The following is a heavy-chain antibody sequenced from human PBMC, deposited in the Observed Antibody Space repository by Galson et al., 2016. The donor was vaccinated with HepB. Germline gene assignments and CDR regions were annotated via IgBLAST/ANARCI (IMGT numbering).Heavy chain of an antibody. CDR2: ISTYNGNT. CDR1: GYSFTAYG. J-gene: IGHJ4*02. V-gene: IGHV1-18*04. CDR3: ARVPLPYYYDSSGPFDS. Sequence: SVKVSCKASGYSFTAYGITWVRQAPGQGLEWIGWISTYNGNTMYAQRLQGRVTMTTDTSTTTVYMELRRLRSDDTAVYYCARVPLPYYYDSSGPFDSWGQGTLVTVSS. D-gene: IGHD3-22*01.